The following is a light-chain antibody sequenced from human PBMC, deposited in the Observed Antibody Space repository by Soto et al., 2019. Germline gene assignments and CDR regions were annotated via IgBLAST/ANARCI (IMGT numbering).Light chain of an antibody. CDR1: QSVSSD. Sequence: IVMTQSPATLSVFPGERATLSCRASQSVSSDLAWYQQKPGQAPRLLIYGASTRATAIPARFSGSGSGTEFTLTISSLQSEDFVVYYCQQYNNWTWTFGQGTKVEIK. CDR2: GAS. V-gene: IGKV3-15*01. CDR3: QQYNNWTWT. J-gene: IGKJ1*01.